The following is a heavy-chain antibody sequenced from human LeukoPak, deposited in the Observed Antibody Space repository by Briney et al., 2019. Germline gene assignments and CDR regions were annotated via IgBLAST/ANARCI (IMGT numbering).Heavy chain of an antibody. CDR3: ARDHSSSWYNGWFDP. D-gene: IGHD6-13*01. Sequence: ASVKVSCKASGGTFSSYAISWVRQAPGQGLEWMGGIIPIFGTANHAQKFQGRVTITTDESTSTAYMELSSLRSEDTAVYYCARDHSSSWYNGWFDPWGQGTLVTVSS. J-gene: IGHJ5*02. CDR2: IIPIFGTA. V-gene: IGHV1-69*05. CDR1: GGTFSSYA.